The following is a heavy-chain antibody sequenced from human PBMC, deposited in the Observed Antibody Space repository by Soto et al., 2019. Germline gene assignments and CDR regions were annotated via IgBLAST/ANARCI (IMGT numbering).Heavy chain of an antibody. V-gene: IGHV1-18*01. CDR1: GYNFNKYG. CDR3: ARDRDYSNTDADIDY. J-gene: IGHJ4*02. Sequence: QVQLVQSGAEVRRPGAAVRISCKTSGYNFNKYGSIWVRQVPGQGLEWMGWISGYNGYTKYAQSFGDRLTLSTDTSTNTAYVELRSLVSGDTAFYFCARDRDYSNTDADIDYWGQGTLVTVSS. CDR2: ISGYNGYT. D-gene: IGHD3-16*01.